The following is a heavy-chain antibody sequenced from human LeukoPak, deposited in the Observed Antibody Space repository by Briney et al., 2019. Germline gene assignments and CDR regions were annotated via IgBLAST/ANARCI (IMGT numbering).Heavy chain of an antibody. V-gene: IGHV3-21*04. D-gene: IGHD1-26*01. J-gene: IGHJ4*02. CDR1: AFSLNAYN. CDR2: ISYTGTYI. CDR3: VRDRGTYRPIDY. Sequence: AGGSLRLSCAASAFSLNAYNMNWVRQAPGKGLEWVSSISYTGTYIYYADSVKGRFTISRDNAQNSLYLQMNSLRAEDTAIYYCVRDRGTYRPIDYWGQGTLVTVPS.